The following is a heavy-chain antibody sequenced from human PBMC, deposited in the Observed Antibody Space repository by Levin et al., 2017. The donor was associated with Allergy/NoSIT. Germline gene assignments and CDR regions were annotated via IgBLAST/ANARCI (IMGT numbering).Heavy chain of an antibody. Sequence: ASVKVSCKASGYTFTSYGISWVRQAPGQGLEWMGWISAHNGNTNYAQKLQGRVTMTTDTSTSTAYMELRSLRSDDTAVYYCARLVVTKTRISYWYFDLWGRGTLVTVSS. J-gene: IGHJ2*01. V-gene: IGHV1-18*01. CDR1: GYTFTSYG. CDR3: ARLVVTKTRISYWYFDL. CDR2: ISAHNGNT. D-gene: IGHD3-22*01.